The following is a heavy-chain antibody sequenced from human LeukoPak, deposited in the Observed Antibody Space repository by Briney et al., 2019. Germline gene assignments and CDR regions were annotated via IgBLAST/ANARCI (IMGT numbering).Heavy chain of an antibody. J-gene: IGHJ4*02. V-gene: IGHV3-15*01. CDR3: TVEFLLWWTVRDY. Sequence: GGSLRLSCAASGFTFSNAWMSWVRQAPGKGLEWVGRIKSKTDGRTTDYAAPVKGRFTISRDDSKNTLYLQMNSLKTEDTAVYYCTVEFLLWWTVRDYWGQGTLVTVSS. CDR2: IKSKTDGRTT. D-gene: IGHD3-10*01. CDR1: GFTFSNAW.